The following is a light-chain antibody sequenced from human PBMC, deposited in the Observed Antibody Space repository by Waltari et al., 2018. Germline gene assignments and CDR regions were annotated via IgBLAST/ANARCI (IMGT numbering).Light chain of an antibody. J-gene: IGKJ5*01. CDR2: DAS. Sequence: EIVLTQSPATLSLSPGERATLPCRASQSVSSYLAWYQQKPGQAPRLLIYDASNRATGTPARFSGSGSGTDFTLTISSLEPEDSAVYYCQQRSNGITFGQGTRLEIK. CDR1: QSVSSY. CDR3: QQRSNGIT. V-gene: IGKV3-11*01.